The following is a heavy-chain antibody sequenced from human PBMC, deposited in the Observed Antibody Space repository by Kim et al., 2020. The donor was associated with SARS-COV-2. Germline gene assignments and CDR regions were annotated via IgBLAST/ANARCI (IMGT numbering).Heavy chain of an antibody. CDR1: GGTFSSYA. J-gene: IGHJ6*02. CDR3: ARDGGGIAVAGYYGMDV. CDR2: IIPFFGTA. Sequence: SVKVSCKASGGTFSSYAITWVRQAPGQGLEWMGGIIPFFGTANYAQKFQGRVTITADKSTSTVYMDLSSLRPEDTAVYYCARDGGGIAVAGYYGMDVWGQGTTVTVSS. D-gene: IGHD6-19*01. V-gene: IGHV1-69*06.